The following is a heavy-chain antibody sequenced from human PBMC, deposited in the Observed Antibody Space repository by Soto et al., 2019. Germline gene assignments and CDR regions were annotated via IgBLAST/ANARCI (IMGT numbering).Heavy chain of an antibody. Sequence: EGSLRLSCAASGFTFSNYHMNCVRQAPGKGLEWFSYISRSSISIYYADSVKGRFTIYRDNAKNSLYLQMDSLRAEDTAVYYCSRDSGYGSGPSATHYPDFWGRATLVTVSS. J-gene: IGHJ4*01. D-gene: IGHD3-10*01. CDR2: ISRSSISI. V-gene: IGHV3-48*04. CDR1: GFTFSNYH. CDR3: SRDSGYGSGPSATHYPDF.